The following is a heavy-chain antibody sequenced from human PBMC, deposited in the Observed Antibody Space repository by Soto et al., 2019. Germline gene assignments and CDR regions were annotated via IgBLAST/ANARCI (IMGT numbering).Heavy chain of an antibody. J-gene: IGHJ6*02. CDR1: GGTFSSYA. D-gene: IGHD3-9*01. CDR2: IIPIFGTA. CDR3: ARAHYDILTGYTYYYYGMDV. Sequence: QVQLVQSGAEVKKPGSSVKVSCKASGGTFSSYAISWVRQAPGQGLEWMGGIIPIFGTANYAQKFQGRVTITADESTSTAYMELSSLRSEDTAVYYCARAHYDILTGYTYYYYGMDVWGQGTTVTVSS. V-gene: IGHV1-69*12.